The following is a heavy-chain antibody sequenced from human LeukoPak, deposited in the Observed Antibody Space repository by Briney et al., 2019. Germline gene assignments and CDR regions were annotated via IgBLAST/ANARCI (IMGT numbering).Heavy chain of an antibody. D-gene: IGHD3-3*01. CDR2: IIPIFGTA. Sequence: SVKVSCKASGGTFSSYAISWVLQAPGQGLEWMGRIIPIFGTANYAQKFQGRVTITSDESTSTAYMELSSLRSEDTAVYYCASPTTFRGSGLDYWGQGTLVTVSS. CDR1: GGTFSSYA. J-gene: IGHJ4*02. CDR3: ASPTTFRGSGLDY. V-gene: IGHV1-69*15.